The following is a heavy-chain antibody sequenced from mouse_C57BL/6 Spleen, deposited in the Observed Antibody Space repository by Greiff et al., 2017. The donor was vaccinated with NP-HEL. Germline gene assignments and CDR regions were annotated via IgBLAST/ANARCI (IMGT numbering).Heavy chain of an antibody. CDR1: GFSFNTYA. CDR2: IRSKSNNYAT. J-gene: IGHJ2*01. CDR3: VRQRDGHFDY. V-gene: IGHV10-1*01. D-gene: IGHD2-3*01. Sequence: EVQLVESGGGLVQPKGSLKLSCAASGFSFNTYAMNWVRQAPGKGLEWVARIRSKSNNYATYYADSVKDRFTISRDDSESMLYLQMNNLKTEDTAMYYCVRQRDGHFDYWGQGTTLTVSS.